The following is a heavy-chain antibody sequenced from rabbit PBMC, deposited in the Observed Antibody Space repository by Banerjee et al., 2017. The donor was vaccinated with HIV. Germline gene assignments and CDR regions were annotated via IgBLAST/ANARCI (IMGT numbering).Heavy chain of an antibody. Sequence: QEQLEESGGGLVKPEGSLTLTCKGSGFAFSDRDVMCWVRQAPGKGLEWIACINTATGRAVYESRAKGRFPIYKTSSTTVTLQMTSLTAADTATYFCARDVAGVIGWDFNLWGPGTLVTVS. CDR2: INTATGRA. J-gene: IGHJ4*01. V-gene: IGHV1S45*01. CDR3: ARDVAGVIGWDFNL. CDR1: GFAFSDRDV. D-gene: IGHD4-1*01.